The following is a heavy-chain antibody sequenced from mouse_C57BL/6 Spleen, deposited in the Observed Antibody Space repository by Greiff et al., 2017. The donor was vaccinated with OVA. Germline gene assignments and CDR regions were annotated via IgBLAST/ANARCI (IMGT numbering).Heavy chain of an antibody. V-gene: IGHV5-9-1*02. CDR1: GFTFSSYA. CDR3: TRDRSRGDYYAMDY. CDR2: ISSGGDYI. J-gene: IGHJ4*01. Sequence: EVKLVESGEGLVKPGGSLKLSCAASGFTFSSYAMSWVRQTPEKRLEWVAYISSGGDYIYYADTVKGRFTISRDNARNTLYLQMSSLKSEDTAMYYCTRDRSRGDYYAMDYWGQGTSVTVSS.